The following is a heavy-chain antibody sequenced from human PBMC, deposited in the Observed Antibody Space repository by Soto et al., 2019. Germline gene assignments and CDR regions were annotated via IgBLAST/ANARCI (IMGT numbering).Heavy chain of an antibody. V-gene: IGHV3-48*01. CDR1: GFTFSSYS. CDR2: ISSGSGTT. D-gene: IGHD4-17*01. J-gene: IGHJ6*02. Sequence: EVQLVESGGGLVQPGGSLRLSCAVSGFTFSSYSMNWVRQAPGKGLEWVSYISSGSGTTYYADSVKGRFSISRDNANNSLYLQMNSLRGEYTAVYYCAKIGTYLRMDVWGQGTTVTVSS. CDR3: AKIGTYLRMDV.